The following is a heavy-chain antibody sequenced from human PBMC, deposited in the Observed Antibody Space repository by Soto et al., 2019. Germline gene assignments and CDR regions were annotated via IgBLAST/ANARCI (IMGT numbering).Heavy chain of an antibody. V-gene: IGHV3-7*04. CDR1: GFTFSSYW. D-gene: IGHD3-10*01. CDR2: IKQDGSEK. CDR3: ARLKVARGVIIKTYYYYGMDV. J-gene: IGHJ6*02. Sequence: GGSLRLSCAASGFTFSSYWMSWVRQAPGKGLEWVANIKQDGSEKYYVDSVKGRFTISRDNAKNSLYLQMNSLRAEDTAVYYCARLKVARGVIIKTYYYYGMDVWGQGTTVTVSS.